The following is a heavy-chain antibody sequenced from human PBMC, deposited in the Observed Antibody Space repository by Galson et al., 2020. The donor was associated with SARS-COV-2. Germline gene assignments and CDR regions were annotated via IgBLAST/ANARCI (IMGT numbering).Heavy chain of an antibody. CDR2: ISAYNSNT. CDR3: ARQYRGANIWGSYLAYYFDY. Sequence: ASVKVSCKASGYTFTSYGISWVRQAPGQGLEWMGWISAYNSNTNYAQKLQGRVTMTTDTSTSTAYMELRSLRSDDTAVYYCARQYRGANIWGSYLAYYFDYWGQGTLVTVSS. J-gene: IGHJ4*02. V-gene: IGHV1-18*01. CDR1: GYTFTSYG. D-gene: IGHD3-16*01.